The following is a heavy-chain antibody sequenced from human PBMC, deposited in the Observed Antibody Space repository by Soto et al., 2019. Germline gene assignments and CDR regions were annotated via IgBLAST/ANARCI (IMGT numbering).Heavy chain of an antibody. CDR2: ISSNGGST. CDR3: VKDKGATITKVSMDV. J-gene: IGHJ6*02. D-gene: IGHD5-12*01. CDR1: GFTFSGYG. Sequence: GGSLRLSCSASGFTFSGYGMYWVRQAPGKGLEYVADISSNGGSTYYADSVKDRFTISRDNSRNTLYLQMSSLREEDTAVFYCVKDKGATITKVSMDVWGQGATVTLSS. V-gene: IGHV3-64D*08.